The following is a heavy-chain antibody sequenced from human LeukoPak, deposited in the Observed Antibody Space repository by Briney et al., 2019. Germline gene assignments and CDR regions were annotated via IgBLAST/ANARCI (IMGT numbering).Heavy chain of an antibody. V-gene: IGHV1-69*13. J-gene: IGHJ5*02. Sequence: ASVKVSCKASGGTFSSYAISWVRQAPGQGLEWMGGIIPIFGTANYAQKFQGRVTITADESTSTAYMELSSLRSEDTAVYYCASGGYYDSSGYQQSWGQGTLVTVSS. CDR3: ASGGYYDSSGYQQS. CDR2: IIPIFGTA. CDR1: GGTFSSYA. D-gene: IGHD3-22*01.